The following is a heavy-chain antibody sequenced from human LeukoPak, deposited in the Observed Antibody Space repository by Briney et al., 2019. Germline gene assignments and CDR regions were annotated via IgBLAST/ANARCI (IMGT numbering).Heavy chain of an antibody. J-gene: IGHJ4*02. V-gene: IGHV3-30*02. Sequence: GGSLRLSCAASGFTFSNYAMNWVRRAPGKGLEWVAFIRYDGSNKYYADSVKGRFTISRDNSKNTLYLQMNSLRAEDTAVYYCAKAGPYPIAAAAPFDYWGQGTLVTVSS. CDR1: GFTFSNYA. CDR2: IRYDGSNK. CDR3: AKAGPYPIAAAAPFDY. D-gene: IGHD6-13*01.